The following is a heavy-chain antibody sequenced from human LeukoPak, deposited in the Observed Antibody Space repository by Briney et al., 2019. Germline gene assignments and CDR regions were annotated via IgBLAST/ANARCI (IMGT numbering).Heavy chain of an antibody. CDR1: GFTFSTYA. V-gene: IGHV3-23*01. CDR2: ISGSGSST. CDR3: ARVLRYCSGGNCYSGGLGYMDV. D-gene: IGHD2-15*01. Sequence: EGSLRLSCAASGFTFSTYAMTWVRQAPGQGLEWVSSISGSGSSTYYADSVKGRFTISRDNAKNSLFLQLNSLRAEDTAVYYCARVLRYCSGGNCYSGGLGYMDVWGKGTTVTISS. J-gene: IGHJ6*03.